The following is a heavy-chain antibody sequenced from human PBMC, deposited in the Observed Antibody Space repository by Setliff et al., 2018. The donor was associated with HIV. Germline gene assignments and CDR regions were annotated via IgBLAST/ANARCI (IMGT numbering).Heavy chain of an antibody. CDR2: ISGSGLST. Sequence: PGGSLRLSCAASGFSFSIYAMTWVRQAPGKGLEWVSGISGSGLSTYYADSVKGRFTISRDNSKNTLYLQVNSLRAEDTAAYYCVKDDVPRDFDIWGQGTTVTVSS. CDR1: GFSFSIYA. V-gene: IGHV3-23*01. CDR3: VKDDVPRDFDI. J-gene: IGHJ3*02.